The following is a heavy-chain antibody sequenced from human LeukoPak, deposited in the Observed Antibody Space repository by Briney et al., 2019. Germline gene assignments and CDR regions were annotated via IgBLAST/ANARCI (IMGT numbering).Heavy chain of an antibody. CDR3: AKGILERRRGYYFDY. CDR2: IGTAGDT. CDR1: GFTFSSYD. V-gene: IGHV3-13*01. D-gene: IGHD1-1*01. J-gene: IGHJ4*02. Sequence: GGSLRLSCAASGFTFSSYDMHWVRKATGKGLEWVSAIGTAGDTYYPGSVKGRFTISRENAKNSLYLQMNSLRAGDTAVYYCAKGILERRRGYYFDYWGQGTLVTVSS.